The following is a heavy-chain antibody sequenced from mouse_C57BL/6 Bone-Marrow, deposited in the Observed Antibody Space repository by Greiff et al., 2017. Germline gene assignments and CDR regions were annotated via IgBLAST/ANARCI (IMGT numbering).Heavy chain of an antibody. CDR2: IYPGSGST. D-gene: IGHD2-5*01. CDR1: GYTFTSYW. CDR3: ARSELYYSNYLLYFDV. J-gene: IGHJ1*03. V-gene: IGHV1-55*01. Sequence: QVQLQQPGAELVKPGASVKMSCKASGYTFTSYWITWVKQRPGQGLEWIGDIYPGSGSTNYNEKFKSKATLTVDKSSSTAYMQLSSLTSEDSAVYYCARSELYYSNYLLYFDVWGTGTTVTVSS.